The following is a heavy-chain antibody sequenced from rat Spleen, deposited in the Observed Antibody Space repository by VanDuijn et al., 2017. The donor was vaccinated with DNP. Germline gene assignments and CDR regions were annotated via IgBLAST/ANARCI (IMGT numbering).Heavy chain of an antibody. Sequence: EVQLVESGGGLVQPGRSLKLSCAASGFTFSNYAMAWVRQAPTKGLEWVASITSGSGSTSYLDSVRGRFTISRDNAKSTLYLQMNSLRSEDTATYYCARYSLRLRVWDYWGQGVMVTVSS. CDR3: ARYSLRLRVWDY. J-gene: IGHJ2*01. D-gene: IGHD1-7*01. CDR1: GFTFSNYA. CDR2: ITSGSGST. V-gene: IGHV5-25*01.